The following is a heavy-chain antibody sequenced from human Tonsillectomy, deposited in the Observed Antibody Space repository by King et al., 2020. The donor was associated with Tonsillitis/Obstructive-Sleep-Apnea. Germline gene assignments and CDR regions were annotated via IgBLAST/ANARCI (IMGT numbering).Heavy chain of an antibody. CDR2: ISVYNGNT. CDR3: ARYIVVVIGSYYYMDV. J-gene: IGHJ6*03. V-gene: IGHV1-18*01. Sequence: VQLVQSGAEVKKPGASVKVSCKASGYTFTSYGISWVRQAPGQGLEWMGWISVYNGNTNYAQKLQGSVTMTTDTSTSTAYMELRSLRSDDTAVYFCARYIVVVIGSYYYMDVWGKGTTVTVSS. CDR1: GYTFTSYG. D-gene: IGHD2-21*01.